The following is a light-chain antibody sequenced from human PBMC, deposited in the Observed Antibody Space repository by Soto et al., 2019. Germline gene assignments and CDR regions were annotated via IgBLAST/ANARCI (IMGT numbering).Light chain of an antibody. Sequence: DIQMTQSPSSLSASVGDRFTITCRASQNIDRYLNWYRQKPGKAPKLLIYTASNLQSGVPSRFSGSGSGTDFTLSISSLQAEDFATYYCQQSYSIPLTFGGGTKVDIK. V-gene: IGKV1-39*01. CDR1: QNIDRY. CDR3: QQSYSIPLT. CDR2: TAS. J-gene: IGKJ4*01.